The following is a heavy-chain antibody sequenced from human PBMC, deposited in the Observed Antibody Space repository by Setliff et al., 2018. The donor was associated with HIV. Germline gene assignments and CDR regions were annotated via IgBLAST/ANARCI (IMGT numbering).Heavy chain of an antibody. Sequence: SETLSLTCTVSGASISSGGYYWSWIRQHPGKGLEWIGYIYYSGSTYYNPSLKSRVSISVDTSKNQFSLKLASVTAADTAVYFCARRSDWFDPWGQGTLVTVSS. CDR2: IYYSGST. CDR3: ARRSDWFDP. V-gene: IGHV4-31*03. CDR1: GASISSGGYY. J-gene: IGHJ5*02.